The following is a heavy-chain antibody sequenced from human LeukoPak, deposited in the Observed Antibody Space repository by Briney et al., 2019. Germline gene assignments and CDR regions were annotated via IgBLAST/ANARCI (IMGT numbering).Heavy chain of an antibody. CDR2: IYYSGST. CDR3: AREPTVGGNP. J-gene: IGHJ5*02. D-gene: IGHD4-23*01. Sequence: PSETLSLTCTVSGGSISSGDYYWRWIRQPPGRGLEWIGYIYYSGSTYYNPSLKSRVTISVDTSKNQFSLKLSSVTAADTAVYYCAREPTVGGNPWGQGTLVTVSS. V-gene: IGHV4-30-4*01. CDR1: GGSISSGDYY.